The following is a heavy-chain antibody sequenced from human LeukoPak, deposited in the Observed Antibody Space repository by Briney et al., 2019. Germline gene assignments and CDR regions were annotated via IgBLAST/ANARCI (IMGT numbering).Heavy chain of an antibody. Sequence: PGGSLRLSCAASRFTFSSYAMSWVRQAPGKGLEWVSAISGSGRSTYYADSVKGRFTISRDNYRNTLYLQMNSLRAEDTAVYYCAKDSHGMDVWGQGTTVTVSS. CDR3: AKDSHGMDV. J-gene: IGHJ6*02. V-gene: IGHV3-23*01. CDR2: ISGSGRST. CDR1: RFTFSSYA.